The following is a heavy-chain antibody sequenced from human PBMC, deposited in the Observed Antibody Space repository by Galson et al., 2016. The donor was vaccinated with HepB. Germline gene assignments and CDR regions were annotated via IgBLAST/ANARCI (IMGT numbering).Heavy chain of an antibody. V-gene: IGHV3-33*05. D-gene: IGHD3-10*01. CDR3: ARALYDSGLLFFDL. J-gene: IGHJ4*02. CDR2: IAHHGGSI. CDR1: GLAF. Sequence: SLRLSCAASGLAFIHWVRQAPGKGLEWVAVIAHHGGSIYYADSVRGRFTISRDNSENTVSLQMNSLRAEDTAVYYCARALYDSGLLFFDLWGQGTLVAVSS.